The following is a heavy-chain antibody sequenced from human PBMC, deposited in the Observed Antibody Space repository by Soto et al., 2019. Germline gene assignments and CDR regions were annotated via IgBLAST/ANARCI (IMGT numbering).Heavy chain of an antibody. CDR2: IIPIFCTA. CDR1: GGTFSSYA. Sequence: QVQLVQSGAEVKKPGSSVKVSCKASGGTFSSYAISWVRQAPGQGLEWMGGIIPIFCTANYAQTFQGRVTITADKSTSTDYMELSSLRSEDTAVYYCARACSTSCYTRPGSYYYYGMDVWGQGTTVTVSS. D-gene: IGHD2-2*02. CDR3: ARACSTSCYTRPGSYYYYGMDV. J-gene: IGHJ6*02. V-gene: IGHV1-69*06.